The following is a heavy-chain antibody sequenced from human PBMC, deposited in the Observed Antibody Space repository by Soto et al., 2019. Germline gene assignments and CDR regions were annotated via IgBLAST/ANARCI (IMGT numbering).Heavy chain of an antibody. CDR1: GGSFSGYY. CDR2: INHSGST. CDR3: ARRSNSDAFDI. J-gene: IGHJ3*02. Sequence: PSETLSLTCAVYGGSFSGYYWSWIRQPPGKGLEWIGEINHSGSTNYNPSLKSRVTISVDTSKNQFSLKLSSVTAADTAVYYCARRSNSDAFDIWGQGTMVT. D-gene: IGHD1-20*01. V-gene: IGHV4-34*01.